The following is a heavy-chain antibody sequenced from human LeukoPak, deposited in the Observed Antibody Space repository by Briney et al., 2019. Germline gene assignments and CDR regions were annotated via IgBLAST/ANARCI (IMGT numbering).Heavy chain of an antibody. Sequence: GGSLRLSCTASGFNSRDYPMSWVRQTPGKGLEWVSSISAGGGGIYYADSVKGRFTVSRDDSKNTLYLQMNSLRVEDTALYYCAKESNGRRFDFDYWGQGTLATVSS. J-gene: IGHJ4*02. CDR3: AKESNGRRFDFDY. D-gene: IGHD1-26*01. CDR2: ISAGGGGI. CDR1: GFNSRDYP. V-gene: IGHV3-23*01.